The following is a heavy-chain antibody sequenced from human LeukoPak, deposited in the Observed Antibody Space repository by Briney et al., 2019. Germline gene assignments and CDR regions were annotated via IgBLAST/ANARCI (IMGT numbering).Heavy chain of an antibody. D-gene: IGHD4-17*01. V-gene: IGHV3-15*05. Sequence: PGGSLRLSCEASGFTFSGAWMSWVPHATGEGLEWVGRIKSITDGGTADYAAPVKGRFTISRDDSKNTLYLEMNSLKTEDTAFYYCTTDPITAVTNLGYWGQGTLVTVSS. CDR2: IKSITDGGTA. CDR1: GFTFSGAW. CDR3: TTDPITAVTNLGY. J-gene: IGHJ4*02.